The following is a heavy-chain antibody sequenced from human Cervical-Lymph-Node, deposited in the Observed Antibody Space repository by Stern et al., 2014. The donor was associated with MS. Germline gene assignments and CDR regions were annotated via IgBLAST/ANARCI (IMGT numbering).Heavy chain of an antibody. D-gene: IGHD2-15*01. V-gene: IGHV1-18*01. J-gene: IGHJ3*02. CDR1: CYTFTSYG. Sequence: VELVQSGAEVKKPGASGKVSCKASCYTFTSYGISSLRQATGLGLAWMGWISAYNGNTNYAQKLQGRVTMTTATSTSTAYMELRSLRSDDTAVYYCARGLLGSENAFDIWGQGTMVTVSS. CDR3: ARGLLGSENAFDI. CDR2: ISAYNGNT.